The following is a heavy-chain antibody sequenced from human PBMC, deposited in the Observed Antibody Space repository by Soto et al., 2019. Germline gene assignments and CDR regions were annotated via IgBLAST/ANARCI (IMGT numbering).Heavy chain of an antibody. Sequence: SETLSLTCAVYGGSFSGYYWSWIRQPPGKGLEWIGEINRSGSTNYNPSLKSRVTISVDTSKNQFSLKLSSVTAADTAVYYCARFGSGYDSYWGQGTLVTVSS. CDR1: GGSFSGYY. J-gene: IGHJ4*02. CDR3: ARFGSGYDSY. V-gene: IGHV4-34*01. D-gene: IGHD5-12*01. CDR2: INRSGST.